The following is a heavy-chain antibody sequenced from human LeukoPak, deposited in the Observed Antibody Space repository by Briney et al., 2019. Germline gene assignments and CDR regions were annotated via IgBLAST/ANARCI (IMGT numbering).Heavy chain of an antibody. V-gene: IGHV3-30-3*01. CDR2: ISYDGSNK. D-gene: IGHD5-24*01. CDR1: GFTFSSYA. CDR3: ARGIRDGYKKGYYFDY. J-gene: IGHJ4*02. Sequence: GGSLRLSCAASGFTFSSYAMHWVRQAPGKGLEWVAVISYDGSNKYYADSVKGRFTISRDNSKNTLYLQMNSLRAGDTAVYYCARGIRDGYKKGYYFDYWGQGTLVTVSS.